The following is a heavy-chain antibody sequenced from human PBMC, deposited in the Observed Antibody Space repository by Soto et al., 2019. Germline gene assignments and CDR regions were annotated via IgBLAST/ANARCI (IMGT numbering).Heavy chain of an antibody. D-gene: IGHD3-10*01. V-gene: IGHV4-30-4*01. CDR3: ARVNLWGYYGSGSYYNDDY. CDR2: IYYSGST. J-gene: IGHJ4*02. CDR1: GGSISSGDYY. Sequence: SETLSLTCTVSGGSISSGDYYWSWIRQPPGRGLEWIGYIYYSGSTYYNPSLKSRVTISVDTSKNQFSLKLSSVTAADTAVYYCARVNLWGYYGSGSYYNDDYWGQGTLVTVS.